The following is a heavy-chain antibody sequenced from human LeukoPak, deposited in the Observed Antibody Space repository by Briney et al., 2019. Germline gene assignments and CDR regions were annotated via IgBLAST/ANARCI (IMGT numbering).Heavy chain of an antibody. Sequence: PGGSLRLACAAPGLTFSSSAVGWVRRAGGKGVEWVSTIRGSGASTNKADTVKGRFTISRDNSKNTLYLQMNSLRAEDTAVYYCAKRSAGWHWGYFDYWGQGTLVTVSS. CDR1: GLTFSSSA. D-gene: IGHD6-19*01. CDR2: IRGSGAST. CDR3: AKRSAGWHWGYFDY. V-gene: IGHV3-23*01. J-gene: IGHJ4*02.